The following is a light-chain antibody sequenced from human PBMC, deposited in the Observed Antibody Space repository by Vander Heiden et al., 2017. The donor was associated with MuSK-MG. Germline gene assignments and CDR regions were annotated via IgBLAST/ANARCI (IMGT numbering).Light chain of an antibody. Sequence: IRLTHSPSSFSASTGEGVTITCRASQRISSHLAWYQQKPGKAPELLIYGASTLQSGVPSRFNGSGSGTDFTLTITYLQSEDFATYYCKQDDSYPYTFGRGTKLEIK. CDR1: QRISSH. V-gene: IGKV1-8*01. J-gene: IGKJ2*01. CDR2: GAS. CDR3: KQDDSYPYT.